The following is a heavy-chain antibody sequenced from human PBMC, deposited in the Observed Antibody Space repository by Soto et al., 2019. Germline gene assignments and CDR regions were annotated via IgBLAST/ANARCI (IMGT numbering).Heavy chain of an antibody. CDR3: ARETDDFTDGAHAL. J-gene: IGHJ4*02. Sequence: QVQLVQSGAEVKRPGASVKVSCKASGYSFTGYYMHWVRQAPGQGLEWMGWIIPHSGETNYAQKFPARGTPTKATSISTAYMQLSGLTSDDTAVYYCARETDDFTDGAHALWGQGNLVTVSS. V-gene: IGHV1-2*02. CDR1: GYSFTGYY. CDR2: IIPHSGET. D-gene: IGHD2-2*01.